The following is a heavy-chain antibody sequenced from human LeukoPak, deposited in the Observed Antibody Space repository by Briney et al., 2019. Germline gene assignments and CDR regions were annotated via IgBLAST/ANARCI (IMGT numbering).Heavy chain of an antibody. J-gene: IGHJ5*02. CDR1: GGSISSYY. V-gene: IGHV4-59*12. CDR2: IYYSGST. CDR3: ARDQPIVVVPAAIRENWFDP. Sequence: SETLSLTCTVSGGSISSYYWSWIRQPPGKGLEWIGYIYYSGSTNYNPSLKSRVTISVDTSTNQFSLKLSSVTAADTAVYYCARDQPIVVVPAAIRENWFDPWGQGTLVTVSS. D-gene: IGHD2-2*01.